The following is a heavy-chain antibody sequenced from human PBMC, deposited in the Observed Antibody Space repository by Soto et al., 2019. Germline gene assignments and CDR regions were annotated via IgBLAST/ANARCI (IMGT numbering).Heavy chain of an antibody. CDR1: GFTFSSYG. V-gene: IGHV3-33*01. CDR2: IWYDGSNK. Sequence: QVQLVESGGGVVQPGRSLRLSCAASGFTFSSYGMHWVRQAPGKGLEWVAVIWYDGSNKYYADSVKGRFTISRDNSKKPLYLQMNSLRAEDKAVYYCSRYYGDYVDYYYYGMDVWGQGTTVTVSS. D-gene: IGHD4-17*01. J-gene: IGHJ6*01. CDR3: SRYYGDYVDYYYYGMDV.